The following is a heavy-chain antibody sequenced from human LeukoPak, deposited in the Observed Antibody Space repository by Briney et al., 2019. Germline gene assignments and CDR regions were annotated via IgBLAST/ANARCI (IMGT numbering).Heavy chain of an antibody. D-gene: IGHD3-9*01. Sequence: SETLSLTCTVSGGSISSGDYYWSWIRQPPGKGLEWIGNIYYSGSTYYNSSLESRVTISVDTSKNHFSLNLSSVTAADTAVYYCARATGWGILTGYYRTFDYWGQGTLVTVSS. J-gene: IGHJ4*02. CDR3: ARATGWGILTGYYRTFDY. V-gene: IGHV4-39*07. CDR2: IYYSGST. CDR1: GGSISSGDYY.